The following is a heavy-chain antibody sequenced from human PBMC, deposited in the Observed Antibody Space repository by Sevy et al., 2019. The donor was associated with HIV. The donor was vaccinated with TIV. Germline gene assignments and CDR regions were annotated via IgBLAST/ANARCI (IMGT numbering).Heavy chain of an antibody. J-gene: IGHJ4*02. CDR1: GFTFSDYY. CDR3: ARDYTDYSFDY. D-gene: IGHD4-4*01. V-gene: IGHV3-11*06. CDR2: ISSSSYT. Sequence: GGSLRLSCAASGFTFSDYYMIWIRQAPGKGLEWVSYISSSSYTNYADSVKGRFTISRDNAKNSLYLQMNSLRAEDTAVYYCARDYTDYSFDYWGQGTLVTVSS.